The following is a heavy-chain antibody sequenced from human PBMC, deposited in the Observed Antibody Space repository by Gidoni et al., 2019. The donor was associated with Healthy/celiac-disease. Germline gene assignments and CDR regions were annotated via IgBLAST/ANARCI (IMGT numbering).Heavy chain of an antibody. CDR2: IYSGGST. CDR1: GFTVSSNY. D-gene: IGHD1-26*01. CDR3: ARGGGRYYYYYGMDV. J-gene: IGHJ6*02. Sequence: EVQLVESGGGLIQPGGSLRRSCAASGFTVSSNYMGWVRQAPGKGLEWVSFIYSGGSTYYADSVKGRFTISRDNSKNTLYLQMNSLRAEDTAVYYCARGGGRYYYYYGMDVWGQGTTVTVSS. V-gene: IGHV3-53*01.